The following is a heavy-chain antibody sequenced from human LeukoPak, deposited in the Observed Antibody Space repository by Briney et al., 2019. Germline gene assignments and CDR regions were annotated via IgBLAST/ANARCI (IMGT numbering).Heavy chain of an antibody. CDR2: TYYRFKWYS. CDR3: VRAYYFKC. V-gene: IGHV6-1*01. Sequence: SQTLSLTCAISRDSVFNNNPAWHWTRQSPSSGLEWLGRTYYRFKWYSEYPVWVHRRITINLDTTKSKFYWQLRSVTPGPSILYYCVRAYYFKCWGQGIQVSVSS. CDR1: RDSVFNNNPA. J-gene: IGHJ4*02.